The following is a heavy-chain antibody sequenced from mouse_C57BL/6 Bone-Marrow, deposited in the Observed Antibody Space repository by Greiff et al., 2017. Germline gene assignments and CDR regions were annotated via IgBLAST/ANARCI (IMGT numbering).Heavy chain of an antibody. CDR2: SYWDADK. CDR3: ARRESMITTGYCYAMDY. D-gene: IGHD2-4*01. V-gene: IGHV8-6*01. J-gene: IGHJ4*01. Sequence: QVTLKVSGPGILQPSQTLSLTCSFSGFSLSTFGMGVSWIRQPSGKDLEWLAHSYWDADKHSNPSLKSQPRISKDTSNNQVFLKITTVDTVDTATCYCARRESMITTGYCYAMDYWGQGTSVTVAS. CDR1: GFSLSTFGMG.